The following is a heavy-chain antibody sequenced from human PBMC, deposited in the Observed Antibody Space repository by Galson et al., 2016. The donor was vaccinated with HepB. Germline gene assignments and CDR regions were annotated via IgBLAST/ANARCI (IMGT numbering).Heavy chain of an antibody. D-gene: IGHD2-15*01. CDR1: GGTSDSFT. CDR2: IIPILGVI. V-gene: IGHV1-69*04. Sequence: SVKVSCTASGGTSDSFTISWVRQAPGQRLEWMGRIIPILGVINYAQKFQGRVTITADKSTSTAYMQLSSLGSEDTAVYYCAKERFFRSGSCYSYPAHWGQGTPVTVSS. J-gene: IGHJ4*02. CDR3: AKERFFRSGSCYSYPAH.